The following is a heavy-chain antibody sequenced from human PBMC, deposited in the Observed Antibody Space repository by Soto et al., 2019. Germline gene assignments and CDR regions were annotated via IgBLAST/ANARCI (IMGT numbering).Heavy chain of an antibody. CDR1: GFTFSSYG. J-gene: IGHJ6*02. CDR3: AKGGGSTVTPGGGYYYGMDV. D-gene: IGHD4-17*01. V-gene: IGHV3-30*18. Sequence: GGSLRLSCAASGFTFSSYGMHWVRQAPGKGLEWVAVISYDGSNKYYADSVKGRFTISRDNSKNTLYLQMNSLRAEDTAVYYCAKGGGSTVTPGGGYYYGMDVWGQGTTVTVSS. CDR2: ISYDGSNK.